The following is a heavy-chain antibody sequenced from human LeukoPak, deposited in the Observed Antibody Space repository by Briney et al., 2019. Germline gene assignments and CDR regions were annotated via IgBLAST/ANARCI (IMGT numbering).Heavy chain of an antibody. J-gene: IGHJ6*03. CDR1: GNSMNKYQ. CDR3: ARRVHMDV. V-gene: IGHV4-4*09. CDR2: IYTSGIT. Sequence: KPSETLSPACNVSGNSMNKYQWSWIRQPPGKGLEWIGNIYTSGITNYNPSLKSRVTISVDTSKSQLSLKLRSVTAADTAVYYCARRVHMDVWGKGTTVTVSS.